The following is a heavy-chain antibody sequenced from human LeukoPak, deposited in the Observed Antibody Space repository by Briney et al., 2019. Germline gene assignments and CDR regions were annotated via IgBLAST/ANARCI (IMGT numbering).Heavy chain of an antibody. D-gene: IGHD6-19*01. Sequence: GGSLRLSCAASGFTFSTYAMNWVRQAPGKGLEWVSAISGGAGNTYYADSVKGRFTISRGSSRNTLFLQMNSLRAEDTAVYYCAKDLYRSGAERYLDYWGQGTLVTVSS. CDR3: AKDLYRSGAERYLDY. J-gene: IGHJ4*02. CDR1: GFTFSTYA. V-gene: IGHV3-23*01. CDR2: ISGGAGNT.